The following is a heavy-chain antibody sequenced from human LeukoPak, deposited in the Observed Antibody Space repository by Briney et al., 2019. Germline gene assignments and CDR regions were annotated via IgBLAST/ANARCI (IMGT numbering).Heavy chain of an antibody. J-gene: IGHJ4*02. Sequence: GGSLRLSCAASGFTFSTYGMTWVRQAPGKGLEWVSSIGGGGGDTYYADSVKGRFSISRDNFKKTVSLQMNTLRADDTAVYYCAKIISGGGTDHWGQGTLVTVSS. D-gene: IGHD1-26*01. CDR1: GFTFSTYG. CDR2: IGGGGGDT. V-gene: IGHV3-23*01. CDR3: AKIISGGGTDH.